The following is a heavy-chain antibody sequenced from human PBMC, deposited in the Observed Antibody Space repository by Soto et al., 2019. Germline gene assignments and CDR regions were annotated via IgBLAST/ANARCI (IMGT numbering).Heavy chain of an antibody. D-gene: IGHD6-19*01. V-gene: IGHV3-21*01. CDR2: ISSSSSYI. CDR1: GFTFSSYS. CDR3: ARDVEMRQWLVPDAFDI. J-gene: IGHJ3*02. Sequence: GGSLRLSCAASGFTFSSYSMNWVRQAPGKGLEWVSSISSSSSYIYYADSVKGRFTISRDNAKNSLYLQMNSLRAEDTAVYYCARDVEMRQWLVPDAFDIWGQGTMVTVSS.